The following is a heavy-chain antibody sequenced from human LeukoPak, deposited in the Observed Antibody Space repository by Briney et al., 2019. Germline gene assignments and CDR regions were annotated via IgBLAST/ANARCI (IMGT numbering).Heavy chain of an antibody. D-gene: IGHD3-10*01. J-gene: IGHJ6*02. Sequence: GGSLRLSCAASGFTFSSYEMNWVRQAPGKGLEWVSYISSGGSPIYYADSVKGRFTISRDNTKKSLYLKMNSLRAEDTAVYYCARRGYYYGSGMDVWGQGTTVTVSS. CDR2: ISSGGSPI. V-gene: IGHV3-48*03. CDR1: GFTFSSYE. CDR3: ARRGYYYGSGMDV.